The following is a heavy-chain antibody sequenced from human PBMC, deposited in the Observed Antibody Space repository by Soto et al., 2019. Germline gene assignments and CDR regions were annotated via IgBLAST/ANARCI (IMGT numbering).Heavy chain of an antibody. CDR3: ARDRDDYSNYYYYMDV. CDR1: SGSIRSSNW. CDR2: IFHNGNT. D-gene: IGHD4-4*01. Sequence: PSETLSLTCAVSSGSIRSSNWWSWVRQSPGKGLEWIGEIFHNGNTYYNPSLNSRVTISVDTSKNQFSLKLSSVTAADTAVYYCARDRDDYSNYYYYMDVWGKGTTVTVSS. J-gene: IGHJ6*03. V-gene: IGHV4-4*02.